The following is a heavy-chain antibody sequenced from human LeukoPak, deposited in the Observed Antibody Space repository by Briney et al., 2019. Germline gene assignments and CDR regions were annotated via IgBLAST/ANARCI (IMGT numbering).Heavy chain of an antibody. V-gene: IGHV3-74*01. J-gene: IGHJ6*03. CDR2: INSDGSST. Sequence: GGSLRLSCAASGFTFSSYWMHWVRQAPGKGLVWVSRINSDGSSTSYADSVKGRFTISRDNAKNTLYLQMNSLRAEDTAVYYCARDPGQLERTRDYYYYMDVWGKGTTVTVSS. CDR1: GFTFSSYW. D-gene: IGHD1-1*01. CDR3: ARDPGQLERTRDYYYYMDV.